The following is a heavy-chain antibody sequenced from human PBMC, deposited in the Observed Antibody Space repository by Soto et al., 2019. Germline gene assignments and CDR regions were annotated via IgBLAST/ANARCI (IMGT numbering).Heavy chain of an antibody. CDR2: IYTGGST. CDR1: GFTVSSTY. CDR3: ARDPQLGAWFDP. J-gene: IGHJ5*02. V-gene: IGHV3-53*02. D-gene: IGHD7-27*01. Sequence: EVQLVETGGGLIQPGGSLRLSCSASGFTVSSTYMSWVRQAPGKGLEWVSVIYTGGSTYYADSVKGRFTISRDNSKNTLYLQMNSLRAEDTAVYYCARDPQLGAWFDPWGQGTLVTVSS.